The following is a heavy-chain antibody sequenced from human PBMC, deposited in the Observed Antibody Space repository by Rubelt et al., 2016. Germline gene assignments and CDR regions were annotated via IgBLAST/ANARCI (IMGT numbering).Heavy chain of an antibody. CDR3: ARQYSSSSHFDH. CDR1: GGSISTTSYY. CDR2: IYYTGST. J-gene: IGHJ4*02. Sequence: LQLQESGPGLVKPSETLSLTCTVSGGSISTTSYYCGWISQPPGKGLEWIGSIYYTGSTYYNPPLKSHATISVDTSKNQYSLKRGSVTAADTAVYYCARQYSSSSHFDHWGQGILVTVSS. V-gene: IGHV4-39*01. D-gene: IGHD6-6*01.